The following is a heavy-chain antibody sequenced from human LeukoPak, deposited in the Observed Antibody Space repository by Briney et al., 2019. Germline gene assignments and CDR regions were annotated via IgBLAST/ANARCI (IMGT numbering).Heavy chain of an antibody. CDR1: GYTFTGYY. CDR2: INPNSGGT. CDR3: ARDRYGSGSEWFDP. Sequence: GASVKVSCKASGYTFTGYYMHWVRQAPGQGLEWMGWINPNSGGTNYAQKFQGRVTMTRDTSISTAYMELSRLRSDDTAVYYCARDRYGSGSEWFDPWGQGTLVTVSS. V-gene: IGHV1-2*02. J-gene: IGHJ5*02. D-gene: IGHD3-10*01.